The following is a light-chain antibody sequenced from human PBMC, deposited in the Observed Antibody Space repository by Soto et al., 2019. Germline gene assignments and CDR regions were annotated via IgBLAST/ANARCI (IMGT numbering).Light chain of an antibody. CDR3: QQHGHSPHT. CDR2: DAS. Sequence: EIVLTQSPDTLSLSPGERGTLSCRASQSVSRSYLAWYQQKPGQPPRLLIYDASTRATGIPDRFSGSGSGTDFTLTISRLEPEDFAVYYSQQHGHSPHTFGQGTKLEIK. CDR1: QSVSRSY. J-gene: IGKJ2*01. V-gene: IGKV3-20*01.